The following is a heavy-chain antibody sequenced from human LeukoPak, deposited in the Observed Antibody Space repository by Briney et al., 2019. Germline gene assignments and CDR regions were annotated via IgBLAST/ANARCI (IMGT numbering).Heavy chain of an antibody. CDR1: GGSISSYY. CDR3: ARFLVGDTPPPYFDY. J-gene: IGHJ4*02. V-gene: IGHV4-59*01. CDR2: IYYSGST. D-gene: IGHD3-10*01. Sequence: SETLSLTCTVSGGSISSYYWSWIRQPPGKGLEWIGYIYYSGSTNYNPSLKSRVTISVDTSKNQFSLKLSSVTAADTAVYYCARFLVGDTPPPYFDYWGQGTLVTVSS.